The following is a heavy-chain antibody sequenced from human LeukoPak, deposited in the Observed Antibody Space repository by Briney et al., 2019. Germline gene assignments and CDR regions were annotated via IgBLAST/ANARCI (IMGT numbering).Heavy chain of an antibody. CDR2: INSDGGST. D-gene: IGHD1-26*01. CDR1: GFTFSSYC. V-gene: IGHV3-74*01. Sequence: PGGSLILSSAASGFTFSSYCVHWVLQAPRKGPVWVSRINSDGGSTSYADSVKGRFTISRDNAKNTLYLQMNSLRAEDTAVYYCARDRGSYGYWGQGTLVTVSS. CDR3: ARDRGSYGY. J-gene: IGHJ4*02.